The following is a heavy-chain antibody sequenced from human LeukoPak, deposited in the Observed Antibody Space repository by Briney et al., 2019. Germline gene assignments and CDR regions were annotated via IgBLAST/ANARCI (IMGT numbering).Heavy chain of an antibody. CDR2: IYTSGST. V-gene: IGHV4-4*07. D-gene: IGHD1-14*01. CDR3: ARSNPTPDYWYFDL. Sequence: SETLSLTCTVSGGSISSYYWSWIRQPAGKGLEWIGRIYTSGSTNYNPSLKSRVTMSVDTSKNQFSLKLSSVTAADTAVYYCARSNPTPDYWYFDLWGRGTLVTVSS. J-gene: IGHJ2*01. CDR1: GGSISSYY.